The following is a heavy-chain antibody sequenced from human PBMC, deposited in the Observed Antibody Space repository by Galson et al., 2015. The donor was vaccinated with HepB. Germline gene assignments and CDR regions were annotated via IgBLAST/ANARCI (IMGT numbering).Heavy chain of an antibody. J-gene: IGHJ4*02. V-gene: IGHV4-31*03. CDR2: IYYSGST. D-gene: IGHD7-27*01. CDR1: GGSISSGGYY. Sequence: TLSLTCTVSGGSISSGGYYWSWIRQHPGKGLEWIGYIYYSGSTYYNPSLKSRVTISVDTSKNQFSLKLSSVTAADTAVYYCARGVLLTGGYFDYWGQGTLVTVSS. CDR3: ARGVLLTGGYFDY.